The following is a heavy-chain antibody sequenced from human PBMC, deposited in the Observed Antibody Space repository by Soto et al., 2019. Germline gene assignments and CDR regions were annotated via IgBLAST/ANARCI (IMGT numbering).Heavy chain of an antibody. J-gene: IGHJ4*02. CDR1: GYTFTSYA. CDR3: ARDPGYSHGYN. V-gene: IGHV1-3*01. Sequence: QVQLVQSGAEVKKPGASVKVSCKASGYTFTSYAMHWVRQAPGQRLEWMGWINAGNGNTKYSQKFQGRVTITRDTPASTAYMEPSSLRSEDTAVYYCARDPGYSHGYNWGQGTLVTVSS. D-gene: IGHD5-18*01. CDR2: INAGNGNT.